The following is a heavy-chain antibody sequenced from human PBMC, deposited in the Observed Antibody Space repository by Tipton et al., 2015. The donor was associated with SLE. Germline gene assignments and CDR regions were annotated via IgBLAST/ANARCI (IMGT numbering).Heavy chain of an antibody. CDR3: ARGNYASESYYRLYMDV. CDR2: SYYRGST. D-gene: IGHD3-10*01. CDR1: GGSISSSNW. V-gene: IGHV4-4*02. J-gene: IGHJ6*03. Sequence: TLSLTCAVSGGSISSSNWWNWVRQPPGKGLGWFGESYYRGSTNSNPSFKSRVTISVDTSKNQFSLRVSSVTAADTAVYYCARGNYASESYYRLYMDVWGKGTTVTVSS.